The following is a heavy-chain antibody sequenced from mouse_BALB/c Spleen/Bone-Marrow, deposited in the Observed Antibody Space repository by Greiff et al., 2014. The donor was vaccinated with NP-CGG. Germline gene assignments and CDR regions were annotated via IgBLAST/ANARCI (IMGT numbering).Heavy chain of an antibody. CDR3: STRARNNFDY. CDR1: GYTFSNYW. Sequence: EVQLQQSGTVLARPGAAVKMSCKASGYTFSNYWMHWIKQRPGQGLEWIGTIHPGNSDTTYNQKFKGKATLTAVTSTSTAYMELSNLTNEASAVSYVSTRARNNFDYWGQGTSLTVSS. V-gene: IGHV1-5*01. CDR2: IHPGNSDT. J-gene: IGHJ2*02. D-gene: IGHD5-1-1*01.